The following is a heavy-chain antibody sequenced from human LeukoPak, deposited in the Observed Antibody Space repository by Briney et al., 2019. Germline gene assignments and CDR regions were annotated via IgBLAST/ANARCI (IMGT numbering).Heavy chain of an antibody. D-gene: IGHD5-18*01. J-gene: IGHJ4*02. V-gene: IGHV3-74*01. CDR2: INSDGSDT. CDR1: GCTFRSYW. Sequence: GGSLRLSCAASGCTFRSYWMHWVRQAPGKGLVWVSGINSDGSDTSYADDVKGRFTISRDNAKNTLYLQMNSLRAEDTAVYYCARVGIQRYFDYWGQGTLVTVSS. CDR3: ARVGIQRYFDY.